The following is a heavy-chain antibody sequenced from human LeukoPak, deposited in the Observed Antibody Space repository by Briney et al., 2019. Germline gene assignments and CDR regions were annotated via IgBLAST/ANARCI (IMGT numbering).Heavy chain of an antibody. V-gene: IGHV3-23*01. Sequence: PGGSLRLSCAASGFIFSDVWMSWVRQAPGTGLEWVSAISGSGGSTYYADSVKGRFTISRDNSKNTLYLQMNSLRAEDTAVYYCARDTYYDFWSGYYGLDYWGQGTLVTVSS. J-gene: IGHJ4*02. D-gene: IGHD3-3*01. CDR1: GFIFSDVW. CDR2: ISGSGGST. CDR3: ARDTYYDFWSGYYGLDY.